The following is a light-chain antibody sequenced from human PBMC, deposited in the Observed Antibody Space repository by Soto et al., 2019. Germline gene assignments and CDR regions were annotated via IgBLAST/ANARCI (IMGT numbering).Light chain of an antibody. CDR3: QQYNNWPGT. V-gene: IGKV3-15*01. CDR2: GAS. J-gene: IGKJ1*01. Sequence: EIVLTQSPGTPSVSPGERATLSCRASQSVSSKLAWYQQKPGQAPRLLFYGASTGATGIPARFSGSGSETEFTLSISSLQSEDFAVYYCQQYNNWPGTFGQGTKV. CDR1: QSVSSK.